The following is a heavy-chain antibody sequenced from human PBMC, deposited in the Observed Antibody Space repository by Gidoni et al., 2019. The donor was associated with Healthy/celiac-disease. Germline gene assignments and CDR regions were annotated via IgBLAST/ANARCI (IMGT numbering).Heavy chain of an antibody. J-gene: IGHJ4*02. CDR2: IVVGSGNT. V-gene: IGHV1-58*02. CDR1: GFNFTSSA. Sequence: QMQLVQSGPEVKKPGTSVKVSCKASGFNFTSSAMQWVRQARGQRLEWIGWIVVGSGNTNYAQKFQERVTITRDMSTSTAYMELSSLRSEDTAVYYCAAGDLGATFDYWGQGTLVTVSS. CDR3: AAGDLGATFDY. D-gene: IGHD1-26*01.